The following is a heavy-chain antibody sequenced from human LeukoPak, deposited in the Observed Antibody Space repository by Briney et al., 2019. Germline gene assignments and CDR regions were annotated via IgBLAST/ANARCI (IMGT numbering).Heavy chain of an antibody. CDR3: ARGGLYCSSTSCYVFDY. D-gene: IGHD2-2*01. CDR1: GGTFSSYA. V-gene: IGHV1-69*13. CDR2: IIPIFGTA. J-gene: IGHJ4*02. Sequence: SVKVSCKASGGTFSSYAISWVRQAPGQGLEWMGGIIPIFGTANYAQKFQGRVTITADESTSTAYMELSSLRSEDTAVYYCARGGLYCSSTSCYVFDYWGQGTLVTVSS.